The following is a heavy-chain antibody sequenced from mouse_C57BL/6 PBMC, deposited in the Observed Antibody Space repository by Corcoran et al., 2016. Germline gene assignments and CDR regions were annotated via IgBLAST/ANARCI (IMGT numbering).Heavy chain of an antibody. V-gene: IGHV1-9*01. CDR3: AFITTVVAGGYNFDY. D-gene: IGHD1-1*01. J-gene: IGHJ2*01. Sequence: QVQLQQSGAELMKPGASVKLSCKATGYTFTGYWIEWVKQRPGHGLEWIGEILPGSGSTHYNEKFKGKATFTADTSSNTAYMQLSSLTTEDSAIYYGAFITTVVAGGYNFDYWGQGTTLTVSS. CDR2: ILPGSGST. CDR1: GYTFTGYW.